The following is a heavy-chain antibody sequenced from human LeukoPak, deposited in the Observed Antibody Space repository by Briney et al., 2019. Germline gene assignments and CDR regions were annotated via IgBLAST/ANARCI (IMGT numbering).Heavy chain of an antibody. J-gene: IGHJ4*02. CDR1: GYTFTGYY. CDR3: ARIKSSNKDPTSGSYFLY. V-gene: IGHV1-2*02. D-gene: IGHD1-26*01. Sequence: GASVKLSCKASGYTFTGYYMHWVRQAPGQGLEWMGWINPNSGGTNYAQKFQGRVTMTRDTSISTAYMELSRLRSDDTAVYYCARIKSSNKDPTSGSYFLYWGQGTLVTVSS. CDR2: INPNSGGT.